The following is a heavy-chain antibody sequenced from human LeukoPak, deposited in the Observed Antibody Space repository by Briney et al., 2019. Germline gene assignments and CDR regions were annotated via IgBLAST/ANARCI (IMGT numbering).Heavy chain of an antibody. CDR1: GYTFTGYY. Sequence: ASVKVSCKASGYTFTGYYMHWVRQAPGQGLEWMGWINPNSGGTNYAQKFQGRVTMTRDTSISTAYMELRSLRSDDTAVYYCARGLGYGDYDDAFDIWGQGTMVTVSS. D-gene: IGHD4-17*01. CDR3: ARGLGYGDYDDAFDI. V-gene: IGHV1-2*02. J-gene: IGHJ3*02. CDR2: INPNSGGT.